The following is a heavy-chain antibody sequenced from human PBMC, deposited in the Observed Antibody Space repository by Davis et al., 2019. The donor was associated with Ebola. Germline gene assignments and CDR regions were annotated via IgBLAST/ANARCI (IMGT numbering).Heavy chain of an antibody. CDR2: ISAYNGNT. Sequence: AASVKVSCKASGYTFTSYGISWVRQAPGQGLEWMGWISAYNGNTNYAQKLQGRVTMTTDTSTSTAYMELRSLRSDDTAVYYCAKENILYHDAFDIWGQGTMVTVSS. J-gene: IGHJ3*02. V-gene: IGHV1-18*01. CDR3: AKENILYHDAFDI. D-gene: IGHD1/OR15-1a*01. CDR1: GYTFTSYG.